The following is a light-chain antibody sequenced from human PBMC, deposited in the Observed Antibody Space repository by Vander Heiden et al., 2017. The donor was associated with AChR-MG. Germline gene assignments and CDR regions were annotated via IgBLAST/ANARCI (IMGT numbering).Light chain of an antibody. Sequence: SSVLTQPPAVSVAPGKTARITCGGNNIGSKSVHWYQQKPCQAPVLVIYYDSDRPSGVPERFSGSNSGNTATLTISRVDAGDEADYYCQVWDSRSDHPGVFGGGTKLTVL. J-gene: IGLJ3*02. CDR2: YDS. V-gene: IGLV3-21*04. CDR1: NIGSKS. CDR3: QVWDSRSDHPGV.